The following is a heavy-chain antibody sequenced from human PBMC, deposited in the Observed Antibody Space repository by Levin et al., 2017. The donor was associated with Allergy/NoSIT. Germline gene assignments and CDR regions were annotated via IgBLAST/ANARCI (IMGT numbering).Heavy chain of an antibody. J-gene: IGHJ3*02. V-gene: IGHV3-33*01. D-gene: IGHD5-18*01. CDR1: GFTFSSYG. CDR2: IWYDGSNK. Sequence: PGGSLRLSCAASGFTFSSYGMHWVRQAPGKGLEWVAVIWYDGSNKYYADSVKGRFTISRDNSKNTLYLQMNSLRAEDTAVYYCAREIVDTAMVLIPFDIWGQGTMVTVSS. CDR3: AREIVDTAMVLIPFDI.